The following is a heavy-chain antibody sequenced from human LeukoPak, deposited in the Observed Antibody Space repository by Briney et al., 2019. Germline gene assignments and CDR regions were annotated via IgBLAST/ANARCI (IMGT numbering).Heavy chain of an antibody. CDR3: ARDRRIAVAGTGMDY. J-gene: IGHJ4*02. V-gene: IGHV1-2*02. D-gene: IGHD6-19*01. CDR2: INPNSGGT. CDR1: GHTFTRYY. Sequence: GASVKVSCKASGHTFTRYYMHWVRQAPGQGLEWMGWINPNSGGTNYAQKFQGRVTMTRDTSISKAYMELSRLRSDDTAVYYCARDRRIAVAGTGMDYWGQGTLVTVSS.